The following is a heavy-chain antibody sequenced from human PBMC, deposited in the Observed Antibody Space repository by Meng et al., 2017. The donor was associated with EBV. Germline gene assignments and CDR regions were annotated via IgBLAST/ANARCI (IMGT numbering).Heavy chain of an antibody. D-gene: IGHD2-2*01. V-gene: IGHV3-73*02. Sequence: GEVVESGGGLVQPGGSLTLSWAASGFTCSGSAMRWVRQASGKGLEWVGRIRSKAKSYATAYAASVKGRFTISRDDSKNTAYLQMNSLKTEDTAVYYCTRMSSPLDYWGQGTLVTVSS. CDR1: GFTCSGSA. CDR2: IRSKAKSYAT. J-gene: IGHJ4*02. CDR3: TRMSSPLDY.